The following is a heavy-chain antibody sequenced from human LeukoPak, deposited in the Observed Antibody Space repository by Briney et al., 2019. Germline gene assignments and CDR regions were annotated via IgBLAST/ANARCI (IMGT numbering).Heavy chain of an antibody. D-gene: IGHD4-17*01. Sequence: PSETLSLTCAVSGGSISSGGYSWSWIRQPPGKGLEWIGYIYHSGSTYYNPSLKSRVTISVDRSKNQFSLKLSSVTAADTAVYYCARANLDYGDYDYFDYWGQGTLVTVSS. CDR3: ARANLDYGDYDYFDY. J-gene: IGHJ4*02. CDR1: GGSISSGGYS. V-gene: IGHV4-30-2*01. CDR2: IYHSGST.